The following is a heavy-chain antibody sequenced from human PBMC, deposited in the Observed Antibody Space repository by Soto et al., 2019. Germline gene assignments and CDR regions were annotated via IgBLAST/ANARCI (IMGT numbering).Heavy chain of an antibody. CDR1: GGTFSSYA. CDR3: ARIPYYDSSGYPTYYFDY. V-gene: IGHV1-69*13. J-gene: IGHJ4*02. D-gene: IGHD3-22*01. Sequence: SVKVSCKASGGTFSSYAISWVRQAPGQGLEWMGGIIPIFGTANYAQKFQGRVTITADESTSTAYMELSSLRSEDTAVYYCARIPYYDSSGYPTYYFDYWGQGTLVTVSS. CDR2: IIPIFGTA.